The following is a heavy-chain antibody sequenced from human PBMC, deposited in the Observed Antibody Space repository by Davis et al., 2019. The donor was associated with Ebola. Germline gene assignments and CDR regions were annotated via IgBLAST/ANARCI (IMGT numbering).Heavy chain of an antibody. J-gene: IGHJ4*02. CDR2: INTNTGNP. V-gene: IGHV7-4-1*02. D-gene: IGHD2-15*01. CDR1: GYTFTTYP. CDR3: ARDVPMDIVVVVGALDY. Sequence: AASVKVSCKASGYTFTTYPMNWVRQAPGQGLEWMGWINTNTGNPTYAQGFTGRFVFSLDTSVSTAYLQISSLKAEDTAVYYCARDVPMDIVVVVGALDYWGQGTLVTVSS.